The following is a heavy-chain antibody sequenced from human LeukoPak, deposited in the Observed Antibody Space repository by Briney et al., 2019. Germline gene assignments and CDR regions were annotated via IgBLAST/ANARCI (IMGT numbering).Heavy chain of an antibody. CDR1: GFTFSSYS. CDR3: ARVWWSSSSRVAYYFDY. J-gene: IGHJ4*02. D-gene: IGHD6-6*01. V-gene: IGHV3-48*02. CDR2: ISSSGSTI. Sequence: GGSLRLSCAASGFTFSSYSMNWVRQAPGKGLEWVSYISSSGSTIYYADSVKGRFTISRDNAKNSLYLQMNSLRDEDTAVYYCARVWWSSSSRVAYYFDYWGQGTLVTVSS.